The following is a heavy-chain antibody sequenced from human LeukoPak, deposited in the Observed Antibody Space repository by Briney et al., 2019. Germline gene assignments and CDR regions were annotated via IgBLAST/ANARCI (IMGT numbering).Heavy chain of an antibody. Sequence: SETLSLTCTVSGGSISSSTYYWGWIRQPPGKGLEWIENINYSGDTYYNPSLKSRVTISVDASKIQFSLRLSSVTAADTAVYYCARHRGNWSFDSWGRGTLVTVSS. CDR3: ARHRGNWSFDS. V-gene: IGHV4-39*01. CDR2: INYSGDT. CDR1: GGSISSSTYY. D-gene: IGHD1-1*01. J-gene: IGHJ4*02.